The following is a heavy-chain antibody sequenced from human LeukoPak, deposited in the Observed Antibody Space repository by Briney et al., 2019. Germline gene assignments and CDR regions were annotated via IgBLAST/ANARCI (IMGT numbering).Heavy chain of an antibody. D-gene: IGHD3-22*01. CDR3: ARPFYYDNNGGEGMDV. CDR2: ITTSGTYI. J-gene: IGHJ6*02. V-gene: IGHV3-21*06. Sequence: GGSLRLSCAASGFTFSSYSMNWARQAPGKGLELVSSITTSGTYIYYAYSVKGRFTISRDNAKNSLYLQMNSLRAEDTAVYYCARPFYYDNNGGEGMDVWGQGTTVTVSS. CDR1: GFTFSSYS.